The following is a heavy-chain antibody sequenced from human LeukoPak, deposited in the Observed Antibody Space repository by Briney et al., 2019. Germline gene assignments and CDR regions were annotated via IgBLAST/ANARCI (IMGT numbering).Heavy chain of an antibody. CDR2: INPNSGGT. J-gene: IGHJ5*02. Sequence: ASVKVSCKASGYTFTGYYMHWVRQAPGQGLEWMGWINPNSGGTNYAQKFQGRVTMTRDTSISTASMELSRLRSDDTAVYYCARSRGDFWSGYDNWFDPWGQGTLVTVSS. CDR1: GYTFTGYY. CDR3: ARSRGDFWSGYDNWFDP. D-gene: IGHD3-3*01. V-gene: IGHV1-2*02.